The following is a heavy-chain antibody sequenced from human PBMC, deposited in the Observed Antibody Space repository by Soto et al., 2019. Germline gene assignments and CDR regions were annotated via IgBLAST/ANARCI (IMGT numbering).Heavy chain of an antibody. V-gene: IGHV3-23*01. D-gene: IGHD5-18*01. CDR3: AKQKAYNYGIDY. CDR1: GFSFNTYA. CDR2: ITGSGGST. Sequence: EVRLLESGGGLVQRGGSLRLSCAASGFSFNTYAMSWVRQTPGRGLEWVSLITGSGGSTYYADSVKGRFTISRDNFRNTVFLQMNSLRADDTAVYYCAKQKAYNYGIDYGGQGTLVTVSS. J-gene: IGHJ4*02.